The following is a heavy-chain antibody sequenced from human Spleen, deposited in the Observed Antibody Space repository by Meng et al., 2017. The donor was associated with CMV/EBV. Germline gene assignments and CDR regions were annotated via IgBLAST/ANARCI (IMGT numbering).Heavy chain of an antibody. CDR1: GFTFSSYV. V-gene: IGHV3-72*01. CDR2: SRNKANRYTT. J-gene: IGHJ4*02. CDR3: VRGYNSFDS. Sequence: GESLKISCAASGFTFSSYVMSWVRQTPGKGLEWVGRSRNKANRYTTEYAASVKGRFTVSRDESKNSLYLQMNSLKTEDTAVYYCVRGYNSFDSWGQGTLVTVSS. D-gene: IGHD1-1*01.